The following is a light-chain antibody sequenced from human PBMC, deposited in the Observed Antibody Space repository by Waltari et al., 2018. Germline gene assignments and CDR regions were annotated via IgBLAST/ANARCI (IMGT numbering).Light chain of an antibody. CDR2: DVI. CDR1: SSDVGGYKF. V-gene: IGLV2-14*03. CDR3: SSFASGDTHV. Sequence: QSALTQPASVSGSPGQSITISCTGTSSDVGGYKFVSWYQQHPDKAPKLVIFDVINRPSGISSRFSGSKSGNTASLTISGLQPEDEADYYCSSFASGDTHVFGTGTKLTVL. J-gene: IGLJ1*01.